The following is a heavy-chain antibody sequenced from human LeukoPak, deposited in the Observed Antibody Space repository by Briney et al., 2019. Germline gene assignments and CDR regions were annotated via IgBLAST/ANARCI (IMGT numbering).Heavy chain of an antibody. J-gene: IGHJ4*02. CDR2: MYYSGIT. V-gene: IGHV4-59*01. Sequence: TSETLPLTCTVSSDSISSYYWSWIRQPPGKGLEWIGYMYYSGITNYNPSLKSRVTISVDTSKNQFSLKLSSVTAADTAVYYCARTAKGRNYYDTSGYSYFDYWGQGTLVTVSS. CDR1: SDSISSYY. D-gene: IGHD3-22*01. CDR3: ARTAKGRNYYDTSGYSYFDY.